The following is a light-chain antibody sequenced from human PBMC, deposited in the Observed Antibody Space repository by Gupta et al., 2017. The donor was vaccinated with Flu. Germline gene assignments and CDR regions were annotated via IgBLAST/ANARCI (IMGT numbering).Light chain of an antibody. Sequence: SALTQSASVSGSLGQSITISCTGTSSDVGAYNYVSWYQQYPGKAPKLLVYEVTSSLSDRLSASKSGNTASLTISGRKEADEAHYYCMADTTSGTLVFGGGTKVTVL. CDR3: MADTTSGTLV. CDR1: SSDVGAYNY. V-gene: IGLV2-14*01. CDR2: EV. J-gene: IGLJ2*01.